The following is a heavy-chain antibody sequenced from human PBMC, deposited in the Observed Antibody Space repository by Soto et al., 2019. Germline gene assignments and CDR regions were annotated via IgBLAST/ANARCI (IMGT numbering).Heavy chain of an antibody. CDR1: VGTFSSYA. V-gene: IGHV1-69*01. CDR3: ARIPNRDYEGPFDY. Sequence: QVQLVQSGAEVKKPGSSVKVSCKASVGTFSSYAISWVRQAPGQGLEWMGGIIPIFGTANYAQKFQGRVTITSDESTSTAYMELSSLRSEDTAVYYCARIPNRDYEGPFDYWGQGTLVTVSS. J-gene: IGHJ4*02. CDR2: IIPIFGTA. D-gene: IGHD4-17*01.